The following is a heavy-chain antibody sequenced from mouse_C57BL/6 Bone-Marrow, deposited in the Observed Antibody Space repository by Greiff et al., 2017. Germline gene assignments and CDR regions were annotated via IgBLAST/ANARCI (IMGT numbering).Heavy chain of an antibody. J-gene: IGHJ3*01. CDR1: GYTFTSYW. Sequence: QVQLQQPGAELVMPGASVKLSCKASGYTFTSYWMHWVKQRPGQGLEWIGEIDPSDSYTNYNQKFKGKSTLTVDKSSSTAYMQLSSLTSEDAAVYYCARRQLRGFAYWGQGTLGTVSA. CDR2: IDPSDSYT. D-gene: IGHD6-1*02. V-gene: IGHV1-69*01. CDR3: ARRQLRGFAY.